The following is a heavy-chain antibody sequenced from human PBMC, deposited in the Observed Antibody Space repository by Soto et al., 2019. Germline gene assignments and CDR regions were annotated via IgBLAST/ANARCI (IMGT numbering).Heavy chain of an antibody. CDR3: AKGRSYYYYYGVDV. V-gene: IGHV3-23*01. CDR1: GFTFRSYA. CDR2: IGGSGDST. J-gene: IGHJ6*02. Sequence: GGSLRLSCAASGFTFRSYAMNWVRQAPGKGLEWVSSIGGSGDSTYYADSVKGRFTISRDNSKNTLYLQMNSLRAEDTALYYCAKGRSYYYYYGVDVWGQGTTVTVSS.